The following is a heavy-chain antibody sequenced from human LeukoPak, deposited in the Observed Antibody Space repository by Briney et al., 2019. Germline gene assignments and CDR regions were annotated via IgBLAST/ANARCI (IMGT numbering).Heavy chain of an antibody. V-gene: IGHV3-23*01. CDR2: IAGSGGSP. CDR1: GFTFSNYA. D-gene: IGHD1-7*01. J-gene: IGHJ4*02. CDR3: ARDQGDWNYLFDY. Sequence: GGSLRLSCEASGFTFSNYAMSWVRQAPGKGLEWVSSIAGSGGSPYYADSVEGRFTISRDNSKNTLYLQMNSLRAEDTAVYYCARDQGDWNYLFDYWGQGTLVTVSS.